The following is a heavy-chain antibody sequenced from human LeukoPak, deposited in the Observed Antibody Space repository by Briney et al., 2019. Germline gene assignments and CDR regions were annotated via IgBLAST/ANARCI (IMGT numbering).Heavy chain of an antibody. Sequence: GGSLRLSCAASGFTFSSYWMSWVRQAPWKGLEWVANIKQDGSEKYYVDSVKGRFTISRDNAKNSLYLQMNSLRAEDTAVYYCARDRAFIALAGQDYYYYGMDVWGQGTTVTVSS. V-gene: IGHV3-7*01. D-gene: IGHD6-19*01. J-gene: IGHJ6*02. CDR3: ARDRAFIALAGQDYYYYGMDV. CDR2: IKQDGSEK. CDR1: GFTFSSYW.